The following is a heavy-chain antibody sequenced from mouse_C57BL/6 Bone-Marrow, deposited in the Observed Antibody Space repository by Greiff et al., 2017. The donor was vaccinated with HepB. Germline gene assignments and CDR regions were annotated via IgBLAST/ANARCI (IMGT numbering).Heavy chain of an antibody. CDR1: GYTFTSYW. Sequence: QVQLQQPGAELVMPGASVKLSCKASGYTFTSYWMHWVKQRPGQGLEWIGEIDPSDSYTNYNQKFKGKSTLTVDKSSSTAYMQLSSLTSEDSAVYYCARGPPYDYDGFAYWGQGTLVTVSA. J-gene: IGHJ3*01. V-gene: IGHV1-69*01. CDR3: ARGPPYDYDGFAY. CDR2: IDPSDSYT. D-gene: IGHD2-4*01.